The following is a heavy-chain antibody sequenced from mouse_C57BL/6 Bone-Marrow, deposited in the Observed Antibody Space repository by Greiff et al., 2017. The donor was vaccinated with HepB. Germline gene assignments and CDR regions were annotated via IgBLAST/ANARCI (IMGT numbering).Heavy chain of an antibody. D-gene: IGHD1-1*01. J-gene: IGHJ1*03. CDR2: IRLKSDNYAT. CDR3: TAPGFTTVGYFDV. CDR1: GFTFSNYW. V-gene: IGHV6-3*01. Sequence: EVKLVESGGGLVQPGGSMKLSCVASGFTFSNYWMNWVRQSPEKGLEWVAQIRLKSDNYATHYAESVKGRFTISRDDSKSSVYLQMNNLRAEDTGIYDCTAPGFTTVGYFDVWGTGTTVTVSS.